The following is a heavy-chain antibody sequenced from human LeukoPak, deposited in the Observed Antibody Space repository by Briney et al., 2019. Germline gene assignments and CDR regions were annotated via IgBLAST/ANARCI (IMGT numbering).Heavy chain of an antibody. CDR2: ISYDGSNK. J-gene: IGHJ4*02. V-gene: IGHV3-30-3*01. Sequence: GRSLRLSCAASGFTFSSYAMHWVRQAPGKGLEWVAVISYDGSNKYYADSVKGRFTISRDNSKNTLYLQMNSLRAEDTAVYYCARAPLIVVVPAATYFDYWGQGTLVTVSS. CDR1: GFTFSSYA. D-gene: IGHD2-2*01. CDR3: ARAPLIVVVPAATYFDY.